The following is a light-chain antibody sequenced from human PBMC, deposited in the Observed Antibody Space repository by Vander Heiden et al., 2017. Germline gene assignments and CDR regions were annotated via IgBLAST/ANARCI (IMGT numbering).Light chain of an antibody. CDR2: GAA. J-gene: IGKJ1*01. CDR1: RSVSSSY. CDR3: QQYGSSYRT. Sequence: ETVLTQSPGTLSLSPGERATLSCRASRSVSSSYLAWYQQKPGHAPRLLLYGAASRSTGIPDRFSGSGSGTDFTLTISRLEPEDFAVYYCQQYGSSYRTFGQGTKVXIK. V-gene: IGKV3-20*01.